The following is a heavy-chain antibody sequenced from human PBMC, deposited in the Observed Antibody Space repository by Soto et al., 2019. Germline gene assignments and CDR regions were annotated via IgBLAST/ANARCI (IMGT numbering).Heavy chain of an antibody. CDR2: ISGSGGST. CDR3: AKDWESTIS. D-gene: IGHD1-26*01. J-gene: IGHJ5*02. CDR1: GFTFSSYA. Sequence: WGSLRLSCAASGFTFSSYAMSWVRQAPGKGLEWVSAISGSGGSTYYADSVKGRFTISRDKSKNTLYLQMNSLRAEDTAVYYRAKDWESTISWGQGTLVTVSS. V-gene: IGHV3-23*01.